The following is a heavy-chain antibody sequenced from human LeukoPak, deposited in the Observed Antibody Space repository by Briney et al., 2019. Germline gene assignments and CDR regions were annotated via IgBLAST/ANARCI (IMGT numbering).Heavy chain of an antibody. D-gene: IGHD4-17*01. CDR1: GSSISSGSYY. CDR2: IYTSGST. Sequence: PSQTLSLTCTVSGSSISSGSYYWSWIRQPAGKGLEWIGRIYTSGSTNYNPSLESRVTISVDTSKNQFSLKLSSVTAADTAVYYCARAPPGAGDFYWYFDLWGRGTLVTVSS. V-gene: IGHV4-61*02. CDR3: ARAPPGAGDFYWYFDL. J-gene: IGHJ2*01.